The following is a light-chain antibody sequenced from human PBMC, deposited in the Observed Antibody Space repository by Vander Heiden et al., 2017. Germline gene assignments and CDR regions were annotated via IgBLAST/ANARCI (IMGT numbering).Light chain of an antibody. V-gene: IGLV2-14*03. CDR3: SSYAGGNTGV. CDR2: EVT. CDR1: SSDVGGYNY. J-gene: IGLJ2*01. Sequence: PASVLGPLGPSITISCTGTSSDVGGYNYVSWYQQHPGKAPKLMIYEVTNRPSGVSDRFSGSKSGNTASLTVSGLQADDEADYYCSSYAGGNTGVFGGGTKLTVL.